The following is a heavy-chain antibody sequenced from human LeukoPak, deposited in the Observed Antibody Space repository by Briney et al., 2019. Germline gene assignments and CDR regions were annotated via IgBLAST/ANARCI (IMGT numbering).Heavy chain of an antibody. J-gene: IGHJ3*02. CDR3: ARAPYYYDGSGYFAFDI. Sequence: GGSLRLSCAASGFTFSSYSMNWVRQAPGKGLEWVSSISSSSSYIYYADSVKGRFTISRDNAKNSLYLQMNSLRAEDTAVYYCARAPYYYDGSGYFAFDIWGQGTMVTVSS. V-gene: IGHV3-21*01. CDR1: GFTFSSYS. CDR2: ISSSSSYI. D-gene: IGHD3-22*01.